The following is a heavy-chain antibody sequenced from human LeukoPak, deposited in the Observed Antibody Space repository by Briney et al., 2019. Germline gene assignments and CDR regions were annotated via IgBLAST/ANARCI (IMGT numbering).Heavy chain of an antibody. CDR1: GGSFSGYY. CDR2: INHSGST. J-gene: IGHJ5*02. V-gene: IGHV4-34*01. Sequence: SETLSLTCAVYGGSFSGYYWSWIRQPPGKGLEWIGEINHSGSTNYNPSLKSRVTISVDTSKNQFSLKLSSVTAADTAVYYCVRGNYGDFGSDWFDPWGQGTLVTVSS. CDR3: VRGNYGDFGSDWFDP. D-gene: IGHD4-17*01.